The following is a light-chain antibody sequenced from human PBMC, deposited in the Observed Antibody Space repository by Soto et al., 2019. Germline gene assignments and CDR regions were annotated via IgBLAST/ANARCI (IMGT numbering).Light chain of an antibody. V-gene: IGLV2-14*01. CDR2: EVS. J-gene: IGLJ2*01. CDR3: ASLRSGTILV. CDR1: RSDIGDSNF. Sequence: QSALTQPASVSGSPGQSVTISCTGPRSDIGDSNFISWYQHSPGKAPRLLIYEVSSRPSGVSKRFSGSKAGNTASLTISGLLDDDEADYFCASLRSGTILVFGSGTTLTVL.